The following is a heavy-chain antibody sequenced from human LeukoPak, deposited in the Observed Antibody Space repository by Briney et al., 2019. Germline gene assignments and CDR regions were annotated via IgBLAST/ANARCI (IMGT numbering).Heavy chain of an antibody. CDR2: ISSSGSTI. Sequence: GGSLRLSCAASGFTFSDYYMSWIRQAPGKGLEWVSYISSSGSTIYYADSVKGRFTISRDNAKNSLYLQMNSLRAEDTAVYYCARIGGIQLWLLGVLHLDYWGQGTLVTVSS. CDR1: GFTFSDYY. J-gene: IGHJ4*02. D-gene: IGHD5-18*01. CDR3: ARIGGIQLWLLGVLHLDY. V-gene: IGHV3-11*01.